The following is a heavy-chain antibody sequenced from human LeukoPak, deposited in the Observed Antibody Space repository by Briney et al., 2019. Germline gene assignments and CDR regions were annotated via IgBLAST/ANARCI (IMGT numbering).Heavy chain of an antibody. CDR2: DNSGGTS. CDR3: ARVARRDGYKIDF. D-gene: IGHD5-24*01. J-gene: IGHJ4*02. CDR1: GDSVLSNNYY. V-gene: IGHV4-39*07. Sequence: SETLSLTCTVSGDSVLSNNYYWAWIRQPPGEGLEWIGSDNSGGTSYYNPSLSSRFTISFDTSKNQFSLKVTSVTAADTAMYYCARVARRDGYKIDFWGQGTLVTVSS.